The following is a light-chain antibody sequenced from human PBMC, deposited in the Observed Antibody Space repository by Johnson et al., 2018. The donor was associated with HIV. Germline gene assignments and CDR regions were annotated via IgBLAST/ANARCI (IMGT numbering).Light chain of an antibody. CDR3: ATWDSSLTTGGV. Sequence: SVLTQPPSVSAAPGQKVTISCSGSSSNIGNNYVSWYQQFPGTSPKLLIYENNKRPSGIPDRFSGSKSGTSATLGITGLQTGDEADYYCATWDSSLTTGGVFGSGTKVTVL. CDR2: ENN. V-gene: IGLV1-51*02. CDR1: SSNIGNNY. J-gene: IGLJ1*01.